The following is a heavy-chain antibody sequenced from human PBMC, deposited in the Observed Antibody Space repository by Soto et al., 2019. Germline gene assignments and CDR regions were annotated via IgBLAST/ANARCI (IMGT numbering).Heavy chain of an antibody. V-gene: IGHV4-30-2*06. CDR2: IYDGGTT. CDR1: GGSISSAAYC. J-gene: IGHJ4*02. CDR3: ARDKITGLFDY. D-gene: IGHD2-8*02. Sequence: SETLSLTCTVSGGSISSAAYCWSWIRQSPDKGLEWIGHIYDGGTTYSSPSLKGRVTISADTSETQFSLKLNSVTAADTAVYYCARDKITGLFDYWGQGTLVTVSS.